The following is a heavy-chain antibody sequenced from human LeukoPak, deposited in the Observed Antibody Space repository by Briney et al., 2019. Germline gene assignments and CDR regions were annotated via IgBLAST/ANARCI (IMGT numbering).Heavy chain of an antibody. CDR1: GFMFSSYW. V-gene: IGHV3-74*01. Sequence: PGGSLRLSCVASGFMFSSYWMNWVRQAPGKGLVWVSRINSDGSSTSYADSVKGRFTISRDNSKNTLYLQIKNLRAEDTAVYYCASAGRRVSPDSYFDYWGQGTLVTVSS. CDR3: ASAGRRVSPDSYFDY. CDR2: INSDGSST. J-gene: IGHJ4*02.